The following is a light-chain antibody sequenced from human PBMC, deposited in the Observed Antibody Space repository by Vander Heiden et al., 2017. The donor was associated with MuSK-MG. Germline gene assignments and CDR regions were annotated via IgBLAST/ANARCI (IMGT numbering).Light chain of an antibody. CDR3: QQRIHGHPEAPT. Sequence: FFLTQSPATLSLSPGETATLSCRASQSVSRYLAWYQQKPGQAPRLIIYDASNRAAGIPARFRGSGSGTDFTLTISGLEPEEFAVYYCQQRIHGHPEAPTFGGGTKVEIK. V-gene: IGKV3-11*01. CDR1: QSVSRY. J-gene: IGKJ4*01. CDR2: DAS.